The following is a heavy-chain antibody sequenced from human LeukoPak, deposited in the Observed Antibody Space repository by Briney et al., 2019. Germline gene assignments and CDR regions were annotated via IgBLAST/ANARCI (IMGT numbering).Heavy chain of an antibody. CDR3: ARGGIAARYY. CDR2: IYTSGST. V-gene: IGHV4-4*07. D-gene: IGHD6-6*01. CDR1: GGSISSHY. J-gene: IGHJ4*02. Sequence: SETLPLTCTVSGGSISSHYWSWIRQPAGKGLEWIGRIYTSGSTNYNPSLKSRVTISVDTSKNQFSLKLSSVTAADTAVYYCARGGIAARYYWGQGTLVTVSS.